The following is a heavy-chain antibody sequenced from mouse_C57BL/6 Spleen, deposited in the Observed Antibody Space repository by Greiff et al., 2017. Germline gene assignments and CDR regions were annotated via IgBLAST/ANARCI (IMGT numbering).Heavy chain of an antibody. V-gene: IGHV1-59*01. D-gene: IGHD2-4*01. Sequence: QVQLQQPGAELVRPGTSVKLSCKASGYTFTSYWMHWVKQRPGQGLEWIGVIDPSDSYTNYNQKFKGKATLTVDTSSSTAYMQLSSLTSEDSAVYYCARQGDYDYDEGFDYWGQGTTLTVSS. CDR1: GYTFTSYW. J-gene: IGHJ2*01. CDR2: IDPSDSYT. CDR3: ARQGDYDYDEGFDY.